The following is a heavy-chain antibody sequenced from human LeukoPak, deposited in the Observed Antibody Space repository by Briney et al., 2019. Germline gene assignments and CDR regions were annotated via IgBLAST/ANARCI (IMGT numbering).Heavy chain of an antibody. CDR2: INHSGST. CDR1: GGSFSGYY. J-gene: IGHJ5*02. V-gene: IGHV4-34*01. Sequence: TSETLSLTCAVYGGSFSGYYWSWIRQPPGKGLEWIGEINHSGSTNYNPSLKSRVTISVDTSENQFSLKLSSVTAADTAVYYCARGYRWRSLNWFDPWGQGTLVTVSS. D-gene: IGHD2-8*02. CDR3: ARGYRWRSLNWFDP.